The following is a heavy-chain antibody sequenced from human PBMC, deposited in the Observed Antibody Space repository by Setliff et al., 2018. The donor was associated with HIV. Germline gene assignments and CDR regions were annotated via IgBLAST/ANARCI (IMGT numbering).Heavy chain of an antibody. CDR3: ARGNYDTSDYYTNFYYYYMDV. Sequence: SETLSLTCTVSGDPISTYYWSWVRKPPGKGLEWIGYVYYSGSTSYSPSLRGRVTMSVDPSKNQFPLKLNSVTAADTAIYYCARGNYDTSDYYTNFYYYYMDVWGKGTAVTVSS. V-gene: IGHV4-59*01. CDR1: GDPISTYY. D-gene: IGHD3-22*01. J-gene: IGHJ6*03. CDR2: VYYSGST.